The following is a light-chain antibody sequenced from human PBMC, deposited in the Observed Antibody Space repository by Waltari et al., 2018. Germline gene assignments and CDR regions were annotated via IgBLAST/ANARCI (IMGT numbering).Light chain of an antibody. J-gene: IGKJ3*01. CDR1: QTVGSNL. Sequence: DIVLTQSPAILSLSAGERATLSCRASQTVGSNLLAWYQHKPGQAPRLLIYGASNRPTGIPDRFSGSGSGTDFTLTINRLEPEDFAVYYCQQYGDSPRFTFGPGTKLDI. CDR2: GAS. CDR3: QQYGDSPRFT. V-gene: IGKV3-20*01.